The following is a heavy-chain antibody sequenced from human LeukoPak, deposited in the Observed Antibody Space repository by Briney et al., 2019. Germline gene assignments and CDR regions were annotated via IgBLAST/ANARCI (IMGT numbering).Heavy chain of an antibody. J-gene: IGHJ4*02. CDR2: IKQDGSEK. V-gene: IGHV3-7*01. CDR3: ARAYYDILTGYYTADY. D-gene: IGHD3-9*01. Sequence: PGGSLRLSCAASGFTYSRYWMSWVRQATGKGREWVATIKQDGSEKYYVDSVKGRFTISRDNAKNSLYLQMNSLRAEDTAVYYCARAYYDILTGYYTADYWGQGTLVTVSS. CDR1: GFTYSRYW.